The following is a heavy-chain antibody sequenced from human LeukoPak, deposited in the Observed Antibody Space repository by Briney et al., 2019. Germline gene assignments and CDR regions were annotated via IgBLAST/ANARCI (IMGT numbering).Heavy chain of an antibody. CDR2: ISGNGGST. J-gene: IGHJ4*02. CDR3: TKEPDSDYGGYVASSKDDF. V-gene: IGHV3-43*02. Sequence: PGGSLRLSCAASGFTFGGYAMHWVRQAPGKGLEWVSFISGNGGSTFYAASVKGRFTMSRDNSKNSLYLQMNSLRTEDTAFYYCTKEPDSDYGGYVASSKDDFWGQGTLVTVSS. CDR1: GFTFGGYA. D-gene: IGHD4-23*01.